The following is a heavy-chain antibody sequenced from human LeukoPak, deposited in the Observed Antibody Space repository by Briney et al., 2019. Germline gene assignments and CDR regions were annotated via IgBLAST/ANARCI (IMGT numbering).Heavy chain of an antibody. Sequence: PSETLSLTCTVSGGSISSDTYYWGWIRQSPGKGLEWIGTVNYRGTTFLNPSLKSRVTISIDMSTNQFSLKMSSVTAADTAVYFCAEHHDHVFFIWGQGTPVSVSS. CDR2: VNYRGTT. V-gene: IGHV4-39*01. J-gene: IGHJ4*02. D-gene: IGHD3/OR15-3a*01. CDR3: AEHHDHVFFI. CDR1: GGSISSDTYY.